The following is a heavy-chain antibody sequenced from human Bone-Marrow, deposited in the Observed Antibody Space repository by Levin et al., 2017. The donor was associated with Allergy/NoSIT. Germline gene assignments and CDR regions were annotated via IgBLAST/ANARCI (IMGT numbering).Heavy chain of an antibody. CDR1: GFTFSNFG. J-gene: IGHJ6*02. Sequence: QPGGSLRLSCAASGFTFSNFGMHWVRQAPGKGLEWVAVISYDGSNKYQADSVKGRFTISRDNSKNTLYLQMNSLRAEDTALYYCARSEFLCSDGVCPHPLPLYYYYYGLDVWGQGTTVTVSS. CDR2: ISYDGSNK. CDR3: ARSEFLCSDGVCPHPLPLYYYYYGLDV. V-gene: IGHV3-30*03. D-gene: IGHD2-15*01.